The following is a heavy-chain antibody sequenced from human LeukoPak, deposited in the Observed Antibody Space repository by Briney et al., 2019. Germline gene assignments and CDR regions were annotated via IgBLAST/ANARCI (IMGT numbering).Heavy chain of an antibody. V-gene: IGHV3-11*05. D-gene: IGHD6-13*01. J-gene: IGHJ4*02. CDR3: ARGPRGIAAAGSPFDY. Sequence: PGRSLRLSCAASGFTFSDYYMSWIRQAPGKGLEWVSYISSSSSYTNYADSVKGRFTISRDNAKNSLYLQMNSLRAEDTAAYYCARGPRGIAAAGSPFDYWGQGTLVTVSS. CDR2: ISSSSSYT. CDR1: GFTFSDYY.